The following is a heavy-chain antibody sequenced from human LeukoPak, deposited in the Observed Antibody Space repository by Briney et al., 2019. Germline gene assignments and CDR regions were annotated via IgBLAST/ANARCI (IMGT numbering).Heavy chain of an antibody. CDR3: ATRAGSYGYYFDY. D-gene: IGHD3-10*01. J-gene: IGHJ4*02. Sequence: GGSLRLSCAASGFTVSSNYMGWVRQAPGKGLEWVSFIYSGGTTYYADSVKGRFAISRDNSKNTLYLQMNSLRAEDTAVYYCATRAGSYGYYFDYWGQGTLVTVSS. CDR2: IYSGGTT. V-gene: IGHV3-53*01. CDR1: GFTVSSNY.